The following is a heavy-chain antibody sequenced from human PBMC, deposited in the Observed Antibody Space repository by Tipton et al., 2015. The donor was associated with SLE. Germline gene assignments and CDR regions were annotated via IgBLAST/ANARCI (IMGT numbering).Heavy chain of an antibody. D-gene: IGHD1-26*01. Sequence: TLSLTCAVYGGSFSGYYWTWIRQPPGKGLEWIGEINHRGKTTYNPSLKNRVTISLDTSKNQLSLRLSSVTAADTAVYYCARETRIEATFSKYNRFDPWGQGTLVTVSS. V-gene: IGHV4-34*01. J-gene: IGHJ5*02. CDR3: ARETRIEATFSKYNRFDP. CDR1: GGSFSGYY. CDR2: INHRGKT.